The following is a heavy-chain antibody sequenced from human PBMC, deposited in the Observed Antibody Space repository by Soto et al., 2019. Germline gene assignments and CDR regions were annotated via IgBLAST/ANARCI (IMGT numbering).Heavy chain of an antibody. J-gene: IGHJ6*02. CDR3: ARQGSGIAAAGLYYYYGMDV. V-gene: IGHV4-59*08. Sequence: PSETLSLTCTLSGGSISSYSWSWIRQPPGKGLEWIGYIYYSGSTNYNPSLKSRVTISVDTSKNQFSLKLSSVTAADTAVYYCARQGSGIAAAGLYYYYGMDVWGQGTTVT. CDR2: IYYSGST. CDR1: GGSISSYS. D-gene: IGHD6-13*01.